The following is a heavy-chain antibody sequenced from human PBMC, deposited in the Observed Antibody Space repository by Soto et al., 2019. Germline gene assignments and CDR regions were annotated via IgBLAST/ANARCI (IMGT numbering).Heavy chain of an antibody. V-gene: IGHV5-51*01. Sequence: GESLKISCKGSGYSFTSYWIGWVRQMPGKGLEWMGIIYPGDSDTRYSPSFQGQVTISADKPISTAYLQWSSLKASDTAMYYCARQKIGYSYGYILNYYHGMDVWGQGTTVTVSS. D-gene: IGHD5-18*01. J-gene: IGHJ6*02. CDR3: ARQKIGYSYGYILNYYHGMDV. CDR2: IYPGDSDT. CDR1: GYSFTSYW.